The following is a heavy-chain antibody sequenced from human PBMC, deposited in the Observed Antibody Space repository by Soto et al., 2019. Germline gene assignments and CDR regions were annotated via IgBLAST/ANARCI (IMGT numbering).Heavy chain of an antibody. V-gene: IGHV1-8*02. CDR2: MNTNTNTT. CDR1: GYTFTSYA. J-gene: IGHJ5*02. CDR3: AREVVETSSLWLDP. D-gene: IGHD6-6*01. Sequence: GASVKVSCKASGYTFTSYAMHWVRQAPGQGLEWIGWMNTNTNTTDSAEVFEGRVSLTWDTSISTAYMQLNSLKIDDTAVYYCAREVVETSSLWLDPWGQGTLVTVSS.